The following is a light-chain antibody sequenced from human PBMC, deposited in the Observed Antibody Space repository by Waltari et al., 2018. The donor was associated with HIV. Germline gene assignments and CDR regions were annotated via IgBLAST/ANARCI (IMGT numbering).Light chain of an antibody. J-gene: IGLJ2*01. CDR1: ALPKQY. CDR2: KDR. Sequence: SYELTQPPSVSVSPGQTARITCPGDALPKQYAFWYQQKPGQAPVLVIYKDRERPSGIPERFSGSSSGTTVTLTISGVQAEDEADYYCQSPDSGTYVVFGGGTKLTVL. V-gene: IGLV3-25*03. CDR3: QSPDSGTYVV.